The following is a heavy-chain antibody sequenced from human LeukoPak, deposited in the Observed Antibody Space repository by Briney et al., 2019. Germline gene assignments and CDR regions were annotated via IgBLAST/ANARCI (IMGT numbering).Heavy chain of an antibody. V-gene: IGHV4-59*01. CDR1: GGSISSYY. D-gene: IGHD6-13*01. CDR2: ISYSGST. J-gene: IGHJ4*02. Sequence: SETLSLTCTVSGGSISSYYWSWIRQPPGKGLEWIGYISYSGSTNYNPSLKSRVTMSVDTSKNQFSLKLSSVTAADTAVYHCARAGSSSSPPRDYWGQGTLVTVSS. CDR3: ARAGSSSSPPRDY.